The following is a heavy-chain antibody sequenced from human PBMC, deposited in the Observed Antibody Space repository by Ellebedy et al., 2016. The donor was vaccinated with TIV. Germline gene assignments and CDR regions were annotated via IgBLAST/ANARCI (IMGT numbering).Heavy chain of an antibody. Sequence: GESLKISXKGSGYSFTTYWIGWVRQMPGKGLEWMGIIYPGDSDTRYSPSFQSQVTISADKSISTAYLQWSSLKASDTAMYYCARPSGVGATWYPFDYWGQGALVTVSS. CDR2: IYPGDSDT. J-gene: IGHJ4*02. D-gene: IGHD1-26*01. V-gene: IGHV5-51*01. CDR3: ARPSGVGATWYPFDY. CDR1: GYSFTTYW.